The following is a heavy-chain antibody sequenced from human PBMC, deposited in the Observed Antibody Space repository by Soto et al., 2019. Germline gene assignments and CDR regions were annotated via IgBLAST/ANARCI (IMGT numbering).Heavy chain of an antibody. D-gene: IGHD6-6*01. CDR2: TYYRSKWYN. CDR1: GDSVSSNSAA. Sequence: SQTLSLTCAISGDSVSSNSAAWNWIRQSPSRCLAFLGRTYYRSKWYNDYAVSVKSRITINSDTSKNQFSLQLNSVTPEDTAVYYCARDYSSSSGRPNYYYYYGMDVWGQGTTVTVSS. V-gene: IGHV6-1*01. J-gene: IGHJ6*02. CDR3: ARDYSSSSGRPNYYYYYGMDV.